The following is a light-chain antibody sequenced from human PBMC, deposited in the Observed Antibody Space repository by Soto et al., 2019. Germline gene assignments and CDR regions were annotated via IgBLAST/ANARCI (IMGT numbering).Light chain of an antibody. CDR3: QSYDSSLSAV. J-gene: IGLJ1*01. V-gene: IGLV1-40*01. Sequence: QSVLTQPPSVSGAPGQRVTISCTGSSSNIGAGYDVHWYQQLPGTAPKLLMYGNINRPSGVPDRFSGSKSGTSASLAITGLQAEDEADYYCQSYDSSLSAVYGTGTKVTLL. CDR1: SSNIGAGYD. CDR2: GNI.